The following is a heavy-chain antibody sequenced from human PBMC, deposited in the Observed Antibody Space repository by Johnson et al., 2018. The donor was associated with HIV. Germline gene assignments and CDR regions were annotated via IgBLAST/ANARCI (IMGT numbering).Heavy chain of an antibody. Sequence: VQLVESGGGLAQPGGSLRLSCAASGFALSNYWMNWVRQAPGKGLEWVANIKKDGSEKYYVASVKGRFTISRDNAKNSLYLQLNSLRADDTAVYFCARDRFGDSDAFDIWGQGTMVTVSS. CDR3: ARDRFGDSDAFDI. J-gene: IGHJ3*02. CDR2: IKKDGSEK. CDR1: GFALSNYW. D-gene: IGHD4-17*01. V-gene: IGHV3-7*01.